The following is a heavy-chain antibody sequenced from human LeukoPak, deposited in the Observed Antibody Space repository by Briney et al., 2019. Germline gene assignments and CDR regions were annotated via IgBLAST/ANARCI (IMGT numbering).Heavy chain of an antibody. CDR3: AKETTYYFDSSCYQYFDS. Sequence: PGESLRLSCAASGFTFSSYAMSWVRQAPGKGLEWVSGISGSGGSTYYADSVRGRFTISRDNSKNTLYLQMNSLRADDTAVYYCAKETTYYFDSSCYQYFDSWGQGTLVTVSS. V-gene: IGHV3-23*01. CDR2: ISGSGGST. J-gene: IGHJ4*02. CDR1: GFTFSSYA. D-gene: IGHD3-22*01.